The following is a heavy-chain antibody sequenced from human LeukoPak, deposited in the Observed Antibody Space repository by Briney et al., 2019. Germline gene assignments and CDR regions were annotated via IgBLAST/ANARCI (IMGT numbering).Heavy chain of an antibody. CDR1: GGSISSYY. CDR3: ARVYARGTMVRGATKKTNWFDP. D-gene: IGHD3-10*01. V-gene: IGHV4-59*12. J-gene: IGHJ5*02. CDR2: IYYSGST. Sequence: PSETLSLTCTVSGGSISSYYWSWIRQPPGKGLEWIGYIYYSGSTDYNPSLKSRVTISVDTFKNQFSLKLSSVTAADTAVYYCARVYARGTMVRGATKKTNWFDPWGQGTLVTVSS.